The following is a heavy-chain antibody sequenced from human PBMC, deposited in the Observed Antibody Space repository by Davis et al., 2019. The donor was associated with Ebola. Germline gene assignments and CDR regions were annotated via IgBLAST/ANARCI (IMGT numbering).Heavy chain of an antibody. J-gene: IGHJ4*02. CDR1: GGSISSYY. CDR3: ARGHIAAAASDY. D-gene: IGHD6-13*01. Sequence: MPSETLFLTCTVSGGSISSYYWSWIRQPPGKGLEWIGYIYYSGSTNYNPSLKSRVTISVDTSKNQFSLKLSSVTAADTAVYYCARGHIAAAASDYWGQGTLVTVSS. CDR2: IYYSGST. V-gene: IGHV4-59*01.